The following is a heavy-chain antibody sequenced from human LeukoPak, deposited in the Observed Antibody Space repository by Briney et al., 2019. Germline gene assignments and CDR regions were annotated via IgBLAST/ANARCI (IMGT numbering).Heavy chain of an antibody. D-gene: IGHD4-23*01. CDR2: ISHSGTT. CDR3: ARVEDYGGVDY. J-gene: IGHJ4*02. Sequence: PSETLSLTCAVSGGSFSDYQWNWIRQSPGKGLEWLGEISHSGTTTYNPSLKSRVTISVDTSKNQFSLRLRSVTAADTAVYYCARVEDYGGVDYWGQGTLVTVSS. CDR1: GGSFSDYQ. V-gene: IGHV4-34*01.